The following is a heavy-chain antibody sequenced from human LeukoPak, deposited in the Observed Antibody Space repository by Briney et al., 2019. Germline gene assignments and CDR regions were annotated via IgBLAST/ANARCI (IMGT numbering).Heavy chain of an antibody. CDR2: ISAYNGNT. J-gene: IGHJ6*03. Sequence: ASVKVSCKASGYTFTSYGISRVRQAPGQGLEWMGWISAYNGNTNYAQKLQGRVTMTTDTSTSTAYMELRSLRSDDTAVYYCVRVRPSYYYYYMDVWGKGTTVTVSS. D-gene: IGHD3-10*01. V-gene: IGHV1-18*01. CDR1: GYTFTSYG. CDR3: VRVRPSYYYYYMDV.